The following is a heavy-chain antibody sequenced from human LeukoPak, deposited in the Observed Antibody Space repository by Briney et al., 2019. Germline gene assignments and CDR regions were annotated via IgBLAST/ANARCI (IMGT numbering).Heavy chain of an antibody. CDR2: ISSNGGST. Sequence: PGRSLRLSCAASGFTFSSYAMHWVRQAPGKGLEYVSAISSNGGSTYYANSVKGRFTISRDNSKNTLYLQMGSLRAEDMAVYYCAREGLGGDFNLYYFDYWGQGTLVTVSS. CDR3: AREGLGGDFNLYYFDY. V-gene: IGHV3-64*01. J-gene: IGHJ4*02. CDR1: GFTFSSYA. D-gene: IGHD2-21*02.